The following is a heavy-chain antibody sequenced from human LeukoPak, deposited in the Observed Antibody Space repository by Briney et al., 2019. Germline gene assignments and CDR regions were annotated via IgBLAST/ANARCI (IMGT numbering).Heavy chain of an antibody. Sequence: GGSLRLSCAASGFTFSSYWMSWVRQAPGKGLEWVANIKQDGSEKYYVDSVKGRFTISRDNAKNSLYLQMNSLRAEDTAVYYCARGPRRRVKNFDYWGQGTLVTVSS. CDR2: IKQDGSEK. D-gene: IGHD4-23*01. V-gene: IGHV3-7*03. CDR1: GFTFSSYW. CDR3: ARGPRRRVKNFDY. J-gene: IGHJ4*02.